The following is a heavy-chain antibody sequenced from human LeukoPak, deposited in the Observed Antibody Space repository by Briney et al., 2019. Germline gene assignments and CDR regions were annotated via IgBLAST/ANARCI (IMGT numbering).Heavy chain of an antibody. V-gene: IGHV3-30*19. CDR1: GFTFDCCG. CDR3: ARARSSYGYGDAFDI. J-gene: IGHJ3*02. D-gene: IGHD5-18*01. CDR2: ISYDGSSK. Sequence: GGSLRLSCAASGFTFDCCGMHWVRQAPGKGLEWVAVISYDGSSKYYADSVKGRFTISRDNSKNTLYLQMNSLRAEDTAVYYCARARSSYGYGDAFDIWGQGTMVTVSS.